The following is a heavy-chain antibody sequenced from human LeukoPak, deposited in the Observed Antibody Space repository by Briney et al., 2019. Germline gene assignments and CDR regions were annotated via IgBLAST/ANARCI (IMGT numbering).Heavy chain of an antibody. D-gene: IGHD1-26*01. CDR2: IYYSGST. J-gene: IGHJ4*02. CDR1: GGSMTTYY. V-gene: IGHV4-59*01. Sequence: SETLSLTCTVSGGSMTTYYWNWIRQTPGKGLEWIGYIYYSGSTYYNPSLKSRVTMSVDTSKSQFSLRLSSVTAADTAMYYCARAKGGSFGFNFDYWGQGSLVTVSS. CDR3: ARAKGGSFGFNFDY.